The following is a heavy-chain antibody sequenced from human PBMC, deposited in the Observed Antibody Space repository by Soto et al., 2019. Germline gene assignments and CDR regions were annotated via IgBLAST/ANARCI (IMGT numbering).Heavy chain of an antibody. V-gene: IGHV4-4*07. CDR3: ARETDGWFDP. CDR1: GGSISSYY. Sequence: SETLSLTXNVSGGSISSYYWGWIRQPAGKGLEWIGRISTSGRTNYNPSLKSRVTMSEDTSKNHFSLKLRSVTAADTAVYYCARETDGWFDPWGQGTLVTVSS. J-gene: IGHJ5*02. CDR2: ISTSGRT.